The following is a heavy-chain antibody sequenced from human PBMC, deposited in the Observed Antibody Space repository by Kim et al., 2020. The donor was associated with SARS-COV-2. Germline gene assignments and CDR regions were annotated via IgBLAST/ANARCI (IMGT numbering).Heavy chain of an antibody. J-gene: IGHJ4*02. Sequence: GGSLRLSCAASGFTFSSYGMHWVRQAPGKGLEWVAVISYDGSNKYYADSVKGRFTISRDNSKNTLYLQMNSLRAEDTAVYYCARDRGGYSSSWYHFDYWGQGTLVTVSS. CDR3: ARDRGGYSSSWYHFDY. V-gene: IGHV3-33*05. CDR2: ISYDGSNK. D-gene: IGHD6-13*01. CDR1: GFTFSSYG.